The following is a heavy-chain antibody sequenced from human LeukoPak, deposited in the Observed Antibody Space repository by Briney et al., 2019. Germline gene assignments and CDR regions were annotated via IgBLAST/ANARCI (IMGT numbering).Heavy chain of an antibody. V-gene: IGHV3-30-3*01. Sequence: GGSLRLSCAASGFTFSSYAMRWVRQAPGKGLEWVAVISYDGSNKYYADSVKGRFTISRDNSKNTLYLQMNSLRAEDTAVYYCARGTVTTDFDYWGQGTLVTVSS. CDR2: ISYDGSNK. D-gene: IGHD4-17*01. J-gene: IGHJ4*02. CDR1: GFTFSSYA. CDR3: ARGTVTTDFDY.